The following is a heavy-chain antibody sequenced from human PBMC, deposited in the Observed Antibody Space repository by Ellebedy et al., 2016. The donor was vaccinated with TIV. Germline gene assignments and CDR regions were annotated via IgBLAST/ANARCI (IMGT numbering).Heavy chain of an antibody. Sequence: MPSETLSLTCAVSGGSISSGGYSWSWIRQPPGKGLEWIGYIYHSGSTYYNPSLKSRVTISVDRSKNQFSLKLSSVTAADTAVYYCARASKLRYFDWFGGGYAFDIWGQGTMVTVSS. CDR3: ARASKLRYFDWFGGGYAFDI. V-gene: IGHV4-30-2*01. CDR2: IYHSGST. J-gene: IGHJ3*02. CDR1: GGSISSGGYS. D-gene: IGHD3-9*01.